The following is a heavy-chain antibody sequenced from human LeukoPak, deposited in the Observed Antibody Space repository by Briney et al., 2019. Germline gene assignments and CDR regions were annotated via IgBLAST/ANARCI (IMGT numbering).Heavy chain of an antibody. CDR1: GFTFSSYS. D-gene: IGHD6-19*01. Sequence: GGSLRLSCAASGFTFSSYSMNWVRQAPGKGLEWVSYISSSGSTIYYADSVKGRFTISRDNAKNSLYLQMNSLRAEDTAVYYCARDASQWLVQGAFDIWGQGTMVTVSS. CDR3: ARDASQWLVQGAFDI. V-gene: IGHV3-48*04. J-gene: IGHJ3*02. CDR2: ISSSGSTI.